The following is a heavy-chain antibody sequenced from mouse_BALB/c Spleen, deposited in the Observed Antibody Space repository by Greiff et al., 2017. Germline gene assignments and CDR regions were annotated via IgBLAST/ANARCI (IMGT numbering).Heavy chain of an antibody. CDR3: AREDYGNLFAY. V-gene: IGHV3-2*02. CDR2: ISYSGST. CDR1: GYSITSDYA. J-gene: IGHJ3*01. Sequence: VQLQQSGPGLVKPSQSLSLTCTVTGYSITSDYAWNWIRQFPGNKLEWMGYISYSGSTSYNPSLKSRISITRDTSKNQFFLQLNSVTTEDTATYYCAREDYGNLFAYWGQGTLVTVSA. D-gene: IGHD2-1*01.